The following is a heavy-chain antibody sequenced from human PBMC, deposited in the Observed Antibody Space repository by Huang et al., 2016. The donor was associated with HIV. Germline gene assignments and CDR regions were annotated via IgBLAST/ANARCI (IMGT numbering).Heavy chain of an antibody. CDR3: AREVRSVDTDRPDGYYYRGLDV. CDR2: VYFLGNT. CDR1: GTSMTSCTFY. J-gene: IGHJ6*02. V-gene: IGHV4-39*02. Sequence: QLRESGPGLVTPSETLSLTCSASGTSMTSCTFYWGWFRQPPGRGLEWIGSVYFLGNTDYNPSLKSRGTISRDTANKQYSMRLTSVTAADTAVYFCAREVRSVDTDRPDGYYYRGLDVWGQGTTVIVSS. D-gene: IGHD2-2*03.